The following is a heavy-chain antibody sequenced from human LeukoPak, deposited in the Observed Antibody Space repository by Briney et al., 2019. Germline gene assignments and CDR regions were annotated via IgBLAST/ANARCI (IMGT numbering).Heavy chain of an antibody. CDR1: GFTFSSYS. CDR3: ARESEYYYYDASGYSPGYFHH. D-gene: IGHD3-22*01. Sequence: PGGSLRLSCAGSGFTFSSYSMNWVRQAPGKGLEWVSYISSSSTTIYYADSVKGRFTISRDYAENSLYLQMNSLRDEDTAVYYCARESEYYYYDASGYSPGYFHHWGQGTLVTVSS. V-gene: IGHV3-48*02. CDR2: ISSSSTTI. J-gene: IGHJ1*01.